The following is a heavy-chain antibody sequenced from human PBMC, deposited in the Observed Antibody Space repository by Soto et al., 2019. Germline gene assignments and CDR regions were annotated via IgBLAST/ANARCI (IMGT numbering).Heavy chain of an antibody. CDR3: AKGNHHDYYGSFAYFGY. CDR2: ISGSGGST. V-gene: IGHV3-23*01. D-gene: IGHD3-10*01. CDR1: GFTFSSYA. Sequence: EVQLLESGGGLVQPGGSLRLSCAASGFTFSSYAMSWVRQAPGKGLEWVSAISGSGGSTYYADSVKGRFTISRDNSKNXXYLQMNSLRAEDTAVYYCAKGNHHDYYGSFAYFGYWGQGTLVTVSS. J-gene: IGHJ4*02.